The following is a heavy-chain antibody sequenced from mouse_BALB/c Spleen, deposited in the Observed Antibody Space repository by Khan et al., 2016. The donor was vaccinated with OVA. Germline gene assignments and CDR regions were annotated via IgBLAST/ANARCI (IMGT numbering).Heavy chain of an antibody. CDR1: GYSLTRYG. Sequence: VQLQESGPGLVAPSQSLSITCTVYGYSLTRYGVHWVRQPPGKGLEWLGLIWAGGSTNYNWALMSRLSISIDNSMSLVFLIMNSLQTDDTALYYCARSKYLARYWGQGTTLTVSS. J-gene: IGHJ2*01. CDR3: ARSKYLARY. CDR2: IWAGGST. V-gene: IGHV2-9*02. D-gene: IGHD3-3*01.